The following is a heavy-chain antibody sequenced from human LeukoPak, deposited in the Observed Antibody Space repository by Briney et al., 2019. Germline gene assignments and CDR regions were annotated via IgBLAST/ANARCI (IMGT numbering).Heavy chain of an antibody. CDR1: GGSITSGGYY. V-gene: IGHV4-31*01. D-gene: IGHD2-2*01. CDR2: IYYSGST. CDR3: ASRVPAAGPYYYYGMDV. J-gene: IGHJ6*02. Sequence: SETLSLTCTVSGGSITSGGYYWSWIRQHPGKGLEWIGYIYYSGSTNYNPSLKSQVTISVDTSKNQFSLKLSSVTAADTAVYYCASRVPAAGPYYYYGMDVWGQGTTVTVSS.